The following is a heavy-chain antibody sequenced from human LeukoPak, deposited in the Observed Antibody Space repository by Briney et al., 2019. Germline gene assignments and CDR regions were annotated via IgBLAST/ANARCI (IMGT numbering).Heavy chain of an antibody. D-gene: IGHD1-26*01. CDR1: GFTFSSYA. Sequence: GGSLRLSCAASGFTFSSYAMTWVRQTPGKGLEWVSAINAGGDDTIYTESVKGRFTISRDNSKNTLYLQMNSLRADDTAIYYGAKGGSYAPLDYWGQGTLVTVSS. CDR2: INAGGDDT. CDR3: AKGGSYAPLDY. J-gene: IGHJ4*02. V-gene: IGHV3-23*01.